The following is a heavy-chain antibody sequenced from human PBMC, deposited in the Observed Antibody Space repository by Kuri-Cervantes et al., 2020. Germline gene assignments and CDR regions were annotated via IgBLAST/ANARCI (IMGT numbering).Heavy chain of an antibody. D-gene: IGHD6-19*01. Sequence: GGSLRLSCAASGFTFSSYWMSWVRQAPGKGLEWVAVISYDGSNKFYADSVKGRFTISRDNSKNTLYLQVNSLTAEDTAVYYCAKSYSSGWTYGMDVWGQGTTVTVSS. V-gene: IGHV3-30*18. CDR3: AKSYSSGWTYGMDV. J-gene: IGHJ6*02. CDR2: ISYDGSNK. CDR1: GFTFSSYW.